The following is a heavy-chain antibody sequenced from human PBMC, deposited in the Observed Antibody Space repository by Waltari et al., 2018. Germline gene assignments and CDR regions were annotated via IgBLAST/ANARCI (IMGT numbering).Heavy chain of an antibody. CDR1: GGSIRSYY. V-gene: IGHV4-59*01. Sequence: QVQLQESGPGLVKPSETLSLTCSVPGGSIRSYYWNWIRQPPGKGLEWIAYISYSGSTNYNPSLKSRVTISADTSKNQFSVKLSSVTAADTAVYYCARASGISGYTFDYWGQGTLVTVSS. CDR3: ARASGISGYTFDY. D-gene: IGHD5-18*01. J-gene: IGHJ4*02. CDR2: ISYSGST.